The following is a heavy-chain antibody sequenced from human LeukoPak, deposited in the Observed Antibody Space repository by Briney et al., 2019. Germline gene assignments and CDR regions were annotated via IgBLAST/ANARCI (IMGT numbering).Heavy chain of an antibody. D-gene: IGHD2-21*01. J-gene: IGHJ4*02. Sequence: ASVKVSCKASGYTFTSYYMHWVRQAPGQGLEWMGIINPSGGSTSYAQKFQGRITMTEDTSTDTAYMELSSLRSEDTAVYYCATDNFGGYCFDYWGQGTLVTVSS. V-gene: IGHV1-46*01. CDR2: INPSGGST. CDR3: ATDNFGGYCFDY. CDR1: GYTFTSYY.